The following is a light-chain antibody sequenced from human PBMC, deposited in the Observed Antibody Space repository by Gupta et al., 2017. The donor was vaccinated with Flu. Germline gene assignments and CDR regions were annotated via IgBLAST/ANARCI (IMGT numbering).Light chain of an antibody. CDR2: VAS. V-gene: IGKV3D-15*01. CDR1: QSVRNI. J-gene: IGKJ4*01. CDR3: QQYNNWHLGALT. Sequence: LSWFPGERATISCRASQSVRNIVACYQQKPGQAPRLLIFVASTRATGIPARFSGSGSGTDFTLTISSLQSEDFAVYYCQQYNNWHLGALTFGGGTKVEIK.